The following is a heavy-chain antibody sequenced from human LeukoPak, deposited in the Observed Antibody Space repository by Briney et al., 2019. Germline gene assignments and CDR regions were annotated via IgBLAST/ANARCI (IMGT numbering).Heavy chain of an antibody. CDR3: ARGGIKDY. D-gene: IGHD1-14*01. V-gene: IGHV3-21*01. CDR1: GFTFSSYS. Sequence: GGSLRLSCAASGFTFSSYSMNWVRQAPEKGLEWVSSISSSSSYIYYADSVKGRFTISRDNAKSSLYLQMSTLRAEDTAVYYCARGGIKDYWGQGTLVTVSS. J-gene: IGHJ4*02. CDR2: ISSSSSYI.